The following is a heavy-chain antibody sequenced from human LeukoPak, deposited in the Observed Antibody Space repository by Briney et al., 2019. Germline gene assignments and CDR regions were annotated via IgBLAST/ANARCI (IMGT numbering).Heavy chain of an antibody. V-gene: IGHV3-30*18. CDR1: GFTFSSYG. CDR2: ISYDGSNR. J-gene: IGHJ4*02. Sequence: GGSLRLSCAASGFTFSSYGMHWVRQAPGKGLEWVAVISYDGSNRYYADSVKGRFTISRDNSKNTLYLQMNSLRAEDTAVYYCAKDSTVTAFDYWGQGTLVTVSS. D-gene: IGHD4-17*01. CDR3: AKDSTVTAFDY.